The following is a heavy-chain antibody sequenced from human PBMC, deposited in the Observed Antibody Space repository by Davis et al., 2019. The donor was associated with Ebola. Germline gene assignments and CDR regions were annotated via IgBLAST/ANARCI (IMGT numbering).Heavy chain of an antibody. J-gene: IGHJ4*02. Sequence: GSLRLSCAVYGGSFSGYYWSWIRQPPGKGLEWIGEINHSGSTNYNPSLKSRVTISVDTSKNQFSLKLSSVTAADTAVYYCARGVGTRADYWGQGTLVTVSS. CDR2: INHSGST. CDR3: ARGVGTRADY. CDR1: GGSFSGYY. V-gene: IGHV4-34*01. D-gene: IGHD2-21*02.